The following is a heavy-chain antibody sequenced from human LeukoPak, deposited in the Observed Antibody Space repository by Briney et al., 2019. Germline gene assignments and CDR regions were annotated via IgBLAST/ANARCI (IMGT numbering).Heavy chain of an antibody. Sequence: GGSLRLSCAASGFTFSSYAMSWVRQAPGKGLEWVSAISGSGGSTYYADSVKGRFTISRDNSKNTLYLQMNSLRAEDTAVYYCAKGHRTLVVAATPLDYWGQGTLVTVSS. D-gene: IGHD2-15*01. CDR2: ISGSGGST. J-gene: IGHJ4*02. V-gene: IGHV3-23*01. CDR1: GFTFSSYA. CDR3: AKGHRTLVVAATPLDY.